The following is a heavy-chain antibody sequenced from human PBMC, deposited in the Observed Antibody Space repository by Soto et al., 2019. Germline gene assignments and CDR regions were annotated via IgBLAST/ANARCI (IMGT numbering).Heavy chain of an antibody. D-gene: IGHD3-9*01. CDR3: AKEPRILPGYYGWFDP. CDR2: ISGSGDST. CDR1: GFTFSTFA. V-gene: IGHV3-23*01. J-gene: IGHJ5*02. Sequence: EVQLLESEGGLVQPGGSLRLSCAASGFTFSTFAMNWVRQAPGKGLEWVSSISGSGDSTYYADSVKGRFTISRDNSKNTLYLQMNSLRAEDTAIYYCAKEPRILPGYYGWFDPWGQGTLVTVSS.